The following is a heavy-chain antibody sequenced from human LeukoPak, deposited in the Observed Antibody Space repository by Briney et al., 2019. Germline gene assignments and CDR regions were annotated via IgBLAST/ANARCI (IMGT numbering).Heavy chain of an antibody. D-gene: IGHD5-18*01. Sequence: PGGSLRLSCAASGFTFSSYAMHWVRQAPGKGLKWVAVISYDGSNKYYADSVKGRFTISRDNSKNTLYLQMNSLRAEDTAVYYCARDIPMVTDYWGQGTLFTVSS. V-gene: IGHV3-30*04. CDR2: ISYDGSNK. CDR3: ARDIPMVTDY. CDR1: GFTFSSYA. J-gene: IGHJ4*02.